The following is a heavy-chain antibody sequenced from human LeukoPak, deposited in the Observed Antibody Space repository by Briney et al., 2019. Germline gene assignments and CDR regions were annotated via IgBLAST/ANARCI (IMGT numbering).Heavy chain of an antibody. D-gene: IGHD3-3*01. CDR2: TSGTGNSE. CDR1: GFTFGDYA. J-gene: IGHJ4*02. Sequence: GGSLRLSCPASGFTFGDYAMTWGRQAPGKGLEWVSTTSGTGNSEYYADSVKGRFTNSRDNAKKTMYLEMNGLRAEDTPVYYCAKAFRIYEVINLYIDSWGQGTLVTVSS. CDR3: AKAFRIYEVINLYIDS. V-gene: IGHV3-23*01.